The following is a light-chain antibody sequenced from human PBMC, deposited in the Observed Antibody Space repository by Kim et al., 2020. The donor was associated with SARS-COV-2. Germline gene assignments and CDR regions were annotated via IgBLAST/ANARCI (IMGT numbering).Light chain of an antibody. J-gene: IGKJ1*01. CDR1: QNVYIW. CDR3: QQYHTHST. CDR2: KTS. Sequence: GGDTVTITCPGRQNVYIWLGWYQQKPGQVPKLLIHKTSGLQRGVPSRFSGGGSGTDFTLTIRSLQPDDFATYYCQQYHTHSTFGQGTKVDIK. V-gene: IGKV1-5*03.